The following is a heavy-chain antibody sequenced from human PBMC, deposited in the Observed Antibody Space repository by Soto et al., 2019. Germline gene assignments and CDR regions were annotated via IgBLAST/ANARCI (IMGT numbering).Heavy chain of an antibody. CDR3: SGGNTYWYFDL. CDR1: GFAFSTYS. CDR2: ISSNGGYI. V-gene: IGHV3-21*01. J-gene: IGHJ2*01. Sequence: GGSLRLSCAASGFAFSTYSMNWVRQAPGKGLEWVSSISSNGGYIHYADSVKGRFTISSDNAKNSQYLQMNSLRADDTAVYYCSGGNTYWYFDLWGRGTLVTVSS. D-gene: IGHD2-15*01.